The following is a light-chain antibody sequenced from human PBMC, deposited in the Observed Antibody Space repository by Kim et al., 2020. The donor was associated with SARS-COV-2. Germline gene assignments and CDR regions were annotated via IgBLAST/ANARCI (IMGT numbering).Light chain of an antibody. Sequence: VKVPATTSIGDSSYAIAWHQQQPNKGQRYMMKPNSEGSHSKGDGIPDRSSGSSSGAERYLTISSLQSEDEADYSGQTWGPGIRVFGGGTQLTVL. CDR1: IGDSSYA. CDR3: QTWGPGIRV. CDR2: PNSEGSH. J-gene: IGLJ7*01. V-gene: IGLV4-69*01.